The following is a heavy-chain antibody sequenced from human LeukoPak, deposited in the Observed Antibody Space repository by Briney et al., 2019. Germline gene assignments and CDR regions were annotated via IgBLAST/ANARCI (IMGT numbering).Heavy chain of an antibody. Sequence: GGSLRLSCAASGFTFSSYAMSWVRQAPGKGLEWVSAISGSGGSTYYADSVKGRFTISRDNSKNTLYLQMNSLRAEDTAVYYCAKLPVSYSSGWSNFDYWGQGTLVTVSS. D-gene: IGHD6-19*01. V-gene: IGHV3-23*01. J-gene: IGHJ4*02. CDR1: GFTFSSYA. CDR2: ISGSGGST. CDR3: AKLPVSYSSGWSNFDY.